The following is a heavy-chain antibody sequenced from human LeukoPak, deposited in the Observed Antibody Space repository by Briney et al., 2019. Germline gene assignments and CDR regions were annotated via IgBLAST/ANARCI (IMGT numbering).Heavy chain of an antibody. CDR2: IYPGDSDA. Sequence: GESLKISCKGSGYGFTSYWIGWVRQMPGKGLEWMGIIYPGDSDATYNPSFQGQVTISADKSISTAYLQWSSLKASDTAMYYCARLLGDHGSGAVDYWGQGTLVTVSS. J-gene: IGHJ4*02. CDR1: GYGFTSYW. D-gene: IGHD3-10*01. CDR3: ARLLGDHGSGAVDY. V-gene: IGHV5-51*01.